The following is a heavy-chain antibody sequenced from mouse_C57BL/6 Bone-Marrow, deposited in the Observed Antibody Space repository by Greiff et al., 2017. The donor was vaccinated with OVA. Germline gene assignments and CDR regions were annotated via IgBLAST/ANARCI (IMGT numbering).Heavy chain of an antibody. CDR1: GYTFTSYW. CDR2: IHPNSGST. D-gene: IGHD2-3*01. V-gene: IGHV1-64*01. Sequence: QVQLKQPGAELVKPGASVKLSCKASGYTFTSYWMHWVKQRPGQGLEWIGMIHPNSGSTNYNEKFKSKATLTVDNSSSTAYMQLSSLTSEDSAVYYCAKRGYDGYSRGNAMDYWGQGTSVTVSS. J-gene: IGHJ4*01. CDR3: AKRGYDGYSRGNAMDY.